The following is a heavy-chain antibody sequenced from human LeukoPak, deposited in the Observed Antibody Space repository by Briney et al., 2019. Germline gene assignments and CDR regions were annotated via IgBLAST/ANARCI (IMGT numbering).Heavy chain of an antibody. CDR2: IYHSGST. CDR1: GYSISSGYY. J-gene: IGHJ5*02. V-gene: IGHV4-38-2*02. CDR3: ARDPRLNWFDP. Sequence: SETLSLTCAVSGYSISSGYYWGWTRPPPGKGLDWIGSIYHSGSTYYNPSLKSRVTIPVDTSKNQFSLKLSSMTAADTAVYYCARDPRLNWFDPWGQGTLVTVSS.